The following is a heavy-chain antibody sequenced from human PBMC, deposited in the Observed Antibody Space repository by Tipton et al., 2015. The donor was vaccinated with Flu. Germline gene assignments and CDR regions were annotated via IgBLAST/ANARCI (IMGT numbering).Heavy chain of an antibody. V-gene: IGHV4-61*01. CDR3: AREFSGWFDP. CDR1: GDSISTATYY. CDR2: IHYSGST. Sequence: TLSLTCTVSGDSISTATYYWSWIRQPPGKGLEYIGYIHYSGSTKSNPSLKSRVTISLDTSKNQFSLRLSSVTAADTAVYYCAREFSGWFDPWGQGTLVTVSS. J-gene: IGHJ5*02. D-gene: IGHD2/OR15-2a*01.